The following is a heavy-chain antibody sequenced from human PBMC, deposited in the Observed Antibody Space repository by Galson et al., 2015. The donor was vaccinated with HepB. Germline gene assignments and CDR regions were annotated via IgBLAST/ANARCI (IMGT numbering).Heavy chain of an antibody. Sequence: SLRLSCAASGFTFSSYAMHWVRQAPGKGLEYVSAISSNGGSTYYADSVKGRFTISRDNSKNTLYLQMSSLRAEDTAVYYCVKGGRYFDWLFLFDYWGQGTLVTVSS. D-gene: IGHD3-9*01. J-gene: IGHJ4*02. CDR3: VKGGRYFDWLFLFDY. CDR1: GFTFSSYA. CDR2: ISSNGGST. V-gene: IGHV3-64D*06.